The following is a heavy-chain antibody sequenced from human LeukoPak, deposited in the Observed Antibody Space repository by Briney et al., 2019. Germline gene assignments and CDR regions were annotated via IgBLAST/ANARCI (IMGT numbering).Heavy chain of an antibody. V-gene: IGHV3-66*01. Sequence: PGGSLRLSCAASGFTVSSNYMSWVRQAPGKGLEWVSVIYSGGSTYYADSVKGRFTISRDNSKNTLYLQMNSLRAEDTAVYYCAKDHDYVWGSYRYSHFDYWGQGTLVTVSS. CDR2: IYSGGST. D-gene: IGHD3-16*02. CDR3: AKDHDYVWGSYRYSHFDY. J-gene: IGHJ4*02. CDR1: GFTVSSNY.